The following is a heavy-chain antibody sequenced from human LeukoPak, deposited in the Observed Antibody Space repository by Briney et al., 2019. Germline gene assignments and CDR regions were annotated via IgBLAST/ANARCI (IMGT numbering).Heavy chain of an antibody. CDR1: GDSINSNY. Sequence: SETLSLTCSVSGDSINSNYWSWMRQPPGKGLEWIGYIYYGGSTNYNPSLKSRVSMSVDTSKNQFSLNLSSVTAADTAVYHCARHSFGDYYDSSGYYYGEYYFDYWGQGTLVTVSS. V-gene: IGHV4-59*01. D-gene: IGHD3-22*01. CDR2: IYYGGST. CDR3: ARHSFGDYYDSSGYYYGEYYFDY. J-gene: IGHJ4*02.